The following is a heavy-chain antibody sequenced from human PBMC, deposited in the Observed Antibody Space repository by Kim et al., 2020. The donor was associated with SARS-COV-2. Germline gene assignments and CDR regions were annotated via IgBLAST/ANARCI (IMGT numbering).Heavy chain of an antibody. D-gene: IGHD3-10*01. V-gene: IGHV1-18*01. CDR3: ARDDDHSESYDY. J-gene: IGHJ4*02. Sequence: NDAQKLKGRVTMTTDPSTSTAYMELRSLRSDDTAVYYCARDDDHSESYDYWGQGTLVTVSS.